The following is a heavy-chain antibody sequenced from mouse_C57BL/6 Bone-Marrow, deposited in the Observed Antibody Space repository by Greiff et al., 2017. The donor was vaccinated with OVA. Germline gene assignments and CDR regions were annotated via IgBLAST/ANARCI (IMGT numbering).Heavy chain of an antibody. V-gene: IGHV1-64*01. CDR2: IHPNSGST. D-gene: IGHD1-1*01. CDR3: AKSGVYRPAWVAY. CDR1: GYTFTSYW. J-gene: IGHJ3*01. Sequence: VQLQQSGAELVKPGASVKLSCKASGYTFTSYWMHWVKQRPGQGLEWIGMIHPNSGSTNYNEKFKSKATLTVDKSSSTAYMQLSSLTSEDSAVYSVAKSGVYRPAWVAYWGQGTLVTVSA.